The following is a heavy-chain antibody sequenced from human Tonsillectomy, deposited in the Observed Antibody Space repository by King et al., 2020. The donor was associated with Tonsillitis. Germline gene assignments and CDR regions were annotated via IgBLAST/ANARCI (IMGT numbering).Heavy chain of an antibody. J-gene: IGHJ4*02. CDR3: ASGRSSSGWYLDY. CDR2: SIPIVGVG. D-gene: IGHD6-19*01. V-gene: IGHV1-69*09. Sequence: QLVQSGAEVKKPGSSVKVSCQAAGGTFSSHAIIWVRQAPGQGLACMGRSIPIVGVGNYAQKFQGRVTISADESTSTAYMELSSLRSEDTAVYYCASGRSSSGWYLDYWGQGTLVTVSS. CDR1: GGTFSSHA.